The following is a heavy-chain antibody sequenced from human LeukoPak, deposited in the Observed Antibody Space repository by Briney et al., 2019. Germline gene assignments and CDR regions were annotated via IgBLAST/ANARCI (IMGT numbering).Heavy chain of an antibody. CDR2: VYTDGRT. CDR3: TRGSPTVSAGYN. J-gene: IGHJ4*02. V-gene: IGHV3-53*01. D-gene: IGHD1-1*01. Sequence: GGSLRLSCAASGFTVNRDYMSWVRQSPGKGLEWVSVVYTDGRTFYADSVKGRFIISRDDSKNTVFLQMNSLRAEDTAIYFCTRGSPTVSAGYNWGRGTVVTVSS. CDR1: GFTVNRDY.